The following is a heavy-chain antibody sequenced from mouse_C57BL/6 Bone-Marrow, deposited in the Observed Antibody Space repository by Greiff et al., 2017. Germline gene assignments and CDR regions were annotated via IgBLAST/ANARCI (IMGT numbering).Heavy chain of an antibody. CDR3: ERGGITTVVATEY. V-gene: IGHV1-74*01. D-gene: IGHD1-1*01. J-gene: IGHJ2*01. CDR2: IHPSDSDT. CDR1: GYTFTSYW. Sequence: QVQLQQPGAELVKPGASVKVSCKASGYTFTSYWMHWVKQRPGQGLEWIGRIHPSDSDTNYNQKFKGKATLTVDKSSSTAYMPLSSRTSEDSAVYYGERGGITTVVATEYWGQGTTLTVSS.